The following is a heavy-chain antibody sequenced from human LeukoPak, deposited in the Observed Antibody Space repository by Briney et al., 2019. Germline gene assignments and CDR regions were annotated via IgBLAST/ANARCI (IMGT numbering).Heavy chain of an antibody. D-gene: IGHD1-1*01. Sequence: GASVKVSCKASGYTFTSHHINWVRQATGQGFEWKGWMNPESGNTNYAQKFQGRVTMTWDTSINTAYMELSSLRSEDTAVYYCARGRPTNLNGIYWGQGTLVTVSS. CDR1: GYTFTSHH. CDR2: MNPESGNT. V-gene: IGHV1-8*01. J-gene: IGHJ4*02. CDR3: ARGRPTNLNGIY.